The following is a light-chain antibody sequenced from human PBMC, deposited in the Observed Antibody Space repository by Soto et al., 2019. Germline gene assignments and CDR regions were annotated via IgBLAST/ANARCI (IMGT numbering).Light chain of an antibody. CDR3: SSYTSSSTVV. V-gene: IGLV2-14*01. Sequence: QSALTQPASVSGSPGQSITISCTGTSSDVGGYNHVSWYQQHPGKVPKLMIYDVSNRPSGVSNRFSGSKSGNTASLTIPGLQAEDEADYYCSSYTSSSTVVFGGGTKVTVL. CDR2: DVS. CDR1: SSDVGGYNH. J-gene: IGLJ2*01.